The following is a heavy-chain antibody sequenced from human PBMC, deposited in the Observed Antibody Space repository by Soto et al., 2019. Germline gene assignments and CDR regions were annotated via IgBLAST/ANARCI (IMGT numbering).Heavy chain of an antibody. D-gene: IGHD2-15*01. V-gene: IGHV3-74*01. CDR3: SRAPAPYCSGGSCYSFDY. Sequence: GGSLRLSCAASGFTFSSYCMHWVRQAPGKGLVWVSRINSDGSSTNYADSVKGRFTISRDNAKNTLYLQMNSLRAEDTAVDYCSRAPAPYCSGGSCYSFDYWGQGTLVTVSS. J-gene: IGHJ4*02. CDR1: GFTFSSYC. CDR2: INSDGSST.